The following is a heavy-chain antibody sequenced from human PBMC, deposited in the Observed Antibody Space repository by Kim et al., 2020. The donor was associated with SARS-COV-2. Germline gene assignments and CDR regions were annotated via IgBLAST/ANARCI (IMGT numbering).Heavy chain of an antibody. D-gene: IGHD6-13*01. CDR3: AHIAAAGTSVSDFDY. CDR1: GYTFTSYG. Sequence: ASVKVSCKASGYTFTSYGISWVRQAPGQGLEWMGWISAYNGNTNYAQKLQGRVTMTTDTSTSTAYMELRSLRSDDTAVYYCAHIAAAGTSVSDFDYWGQGTLVTVSS. V-gene: IGHV1-18*04. CDR2: ISAYNGNT. J-gene: IGHJ4*02.